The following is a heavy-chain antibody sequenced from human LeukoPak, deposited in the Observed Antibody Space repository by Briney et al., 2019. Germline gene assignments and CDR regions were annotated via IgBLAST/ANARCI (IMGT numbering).Heavy chain of an antibody. CDR2: INNDGSSR. V-gene: IGHV3-74*01. D-gene: IGHD2/OR15-2a*01. J-gene: IGHJ4*02. Sequence: GGSLRLSCAASGFTFTNYWMHRVRQVPGKGLVWVSYINNDGSSRSYADSVKGRFTISRDNAKNMLYLQMNSLRVEDTAVYYCAICKENGYWGQGTLVTVSS. CDR1: GFTFTNYW. CDR3: AICKENGY.